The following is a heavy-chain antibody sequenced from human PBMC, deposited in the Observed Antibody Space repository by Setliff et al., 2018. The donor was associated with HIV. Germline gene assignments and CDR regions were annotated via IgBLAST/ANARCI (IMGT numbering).Heavy chain of an antibody. J-gene: IGHJ5*02. V-gene: IGHV3-74*01. CDR1: EFTFRNYG. Sequence: PGGSLRLSCTASEFTFRNYGMLWVRQGPGKGLVWVSLINSDGSSTSYADSVRGRFSISRDNAKNTLYLQMNSLRVEDTAMYYCATLRGDCSGGSCPWGQGTLVTVSS. CDR3: ATLRGDCSGGSCP. D-gene: IGHD2-15*01. CDR2: INSDGSST.